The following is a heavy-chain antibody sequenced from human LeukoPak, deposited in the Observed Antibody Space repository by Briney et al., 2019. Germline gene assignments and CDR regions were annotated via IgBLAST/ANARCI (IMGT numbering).Heavy chain of an antibody. J-gene: IGHJ4*02. CDR2: IYHSGST. CDR3: ATNDMSRVDTAMVTDPDYYDSSGNFDY. V-gene: IGHV4-38-2*02. CDR1: GYSISSGYY. D-gene: IGHD3-22*01. Sequence: PSETLSLTCTVSGYSISSGYYWGWIRQPPGKGLEWIGSIYHSGSTYYNPSLKSRVTISVDTSKNQFSLKLSSVTAADTAVYYCATNDMSRVDTAMVTDPDYYDSSGNFDYWGQGTLVTVSS.